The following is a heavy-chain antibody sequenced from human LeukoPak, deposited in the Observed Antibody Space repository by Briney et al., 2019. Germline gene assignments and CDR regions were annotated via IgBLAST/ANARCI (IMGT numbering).Heavy chain of an antibody. CDR1: GGSISSYY. J-gene: IGHJ5*02. CDR2: IYYSGST. D-gene: IGHD6-19*01. Sequence: PSETLSLTCTVSGGSISSYYWSWIRQPPGKGLEWLGYIYYSGSTNYNPSLKSRFTISESTPKNQFSLKLSSVTAADTAVYYCARRQSSGWSAGFDPWGQGTLVTVSS. CDR3: ARRQSSGWSAGFDP. V-gene: IGHV4-59*08.